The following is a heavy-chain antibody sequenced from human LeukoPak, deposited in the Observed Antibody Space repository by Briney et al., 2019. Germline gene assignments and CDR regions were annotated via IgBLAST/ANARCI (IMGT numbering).Heavy chain of an antibody. CDR1: GGSFSGYY. J-gene: IGHJ6*04. Sequence: SETLSLTCAVYGGSFSGYYWSWIRQPPGKGLEWIGEINHSGSTNYNPSLKSRVTMSVDTSKNQFSLKLSSVTAADTAAYYCARVFYYGSGTDVWGKGTTVTISS. CDR3: ARVFYYGSGTDV. CDR2: INHSGST. D-gene: IGHD3-10*01. V-gene: IGHV4-34*01.